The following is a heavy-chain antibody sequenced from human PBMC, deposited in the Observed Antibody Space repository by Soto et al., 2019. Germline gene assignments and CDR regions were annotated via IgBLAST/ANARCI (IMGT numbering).Heavy chain of an antibody. CDR1: GFSLTTDGVG. J-gene: IGHJ3*01. CDR2: IYWDDDK. Sequence: QITLKESGPPLVKPTQTLTRTCNFSGFSLTTDGVGVGWIRQPPGKSLEWLALIYWDDDKRYNSSLKNRLTVTKDTSRNQVVLTMTNMEPVDTATYFCAHSFVSWYGFDLWGHGTPVTVSS. V-gene: IGHV2-5*02. D-gene: IGHD2-21*01. CDR3: AHSFVSWYGFDL.